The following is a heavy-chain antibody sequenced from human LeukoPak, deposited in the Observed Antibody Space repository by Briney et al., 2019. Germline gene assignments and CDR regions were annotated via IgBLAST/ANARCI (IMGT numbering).Heavy chain of an antibody. D-gene: IGHD3-3*01. Sequence: ASVKVSCKASGYTFTSYYMHWVRQAPGQGLEWMGIINPSGGSTSYAQKFQGRVTMTRDMSTSTVYMELSSLRSEDTAVYYCARDLQGSAIFGVVTNYYYCMDVWGKGTTVTVSS. CDR3: ARDLQGSAIFGVVTNYYYCMDV. CDR2: INPSGGST. CDR1: GYTFTSYY. V-gene: IGHV1-46*01. J-gene: IGHJ6*03.